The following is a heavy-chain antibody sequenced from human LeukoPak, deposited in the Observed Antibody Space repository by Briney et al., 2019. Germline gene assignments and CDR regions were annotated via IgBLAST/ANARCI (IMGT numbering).Heavy chain of an antibody. CDR1: GFTFSSYS. Sequence: GGSLRLSCAASGFTFSSYSMNWVRQAPGKGLEWVSSISSSSSYIYYADSVKGRFTISRDNAKNSLYLQMNSLRAEDTAVYYCARSVVLLWFGELGVFDIWGQGTMVTVSS. CDR2: ISSSSSYI. CDR3: ARSVVLLWFGELGVFDI. V-gene: IGHV3-21*01. J-gene: IGHJ3*02. D-gene: IGHD3-10*01.